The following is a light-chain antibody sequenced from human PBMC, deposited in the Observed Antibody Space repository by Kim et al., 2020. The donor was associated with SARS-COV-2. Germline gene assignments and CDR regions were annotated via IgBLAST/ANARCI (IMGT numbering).Light chain of an antibody. J-gene: IGKJ3*01. CDR2: AAS. CDR3: LQHNIYPPT. Sequence: DIQMTQSPSSLSASVGDRVSITCRASQDISNDLGWFQQKPGTAPKRLIYAASNLQTGVPSRFTGSGSGTEFTLTINGLQPDDFATYYCLQHNIYPPTFGPGTKVDIK. CDR1: QDISND. V-gene: IGKV1-17*01.